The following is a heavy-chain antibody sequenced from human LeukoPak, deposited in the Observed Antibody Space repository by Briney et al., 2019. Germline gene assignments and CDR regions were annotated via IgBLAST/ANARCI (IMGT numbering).Heavy chain of an antibody. CDR3: AKEIWPTVTTPGHTHFDY. Sequence: PGGSLRLSCAASGFTFSSYSMNWVRQAPGKGLEWVSGISGSGYSTYYADSVKGRFTISRDNSKNTLCLQMNSLRAEDTAVYYCAKEIWPTVTTPGHTHFDYWGQGTLVTVSS. CDR2: ISGSGYST. CDR1: GFTFSSYS. J-gene: IGHJ4*02. D-gene: IGHD4-17*01. V-gene: IGHV3-23*01.